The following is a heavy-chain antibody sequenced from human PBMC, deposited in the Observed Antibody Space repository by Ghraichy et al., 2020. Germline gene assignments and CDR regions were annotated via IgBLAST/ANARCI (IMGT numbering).Heavy chain of an antibody. Sequence: SETLSLTCTVSGGSISSYYWSWIRQPPGKGLEWIGYIYYSGSTNYNPSLKSRVTISVDTSKNQFSLKLSSVTAADTAVYYCARGYYGSGSYQVDAFDIWGQGTMVTVSS. V-gene: IGHV4-59*01. CDR2: IYYSGST. CDR3: ARGYYGSGSYQVDAFDI. D-gene: IGHD3-10*01. CDR1: GGSISSYY. J-gene: IGHJ3*02.